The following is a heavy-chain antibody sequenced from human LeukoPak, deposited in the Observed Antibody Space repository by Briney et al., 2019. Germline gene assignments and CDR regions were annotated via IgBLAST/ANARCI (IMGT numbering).Heavy chain of an antibody. J-gene: IGHJ4*02. Sequence: GGSLRLSCAASGFTFSDYYMSWIRQAPGKGLEWVSYISSSGSTIYYADSVKGRFTISRDNAKNSLYLQMNSLRAEDTAVYYCARDKSYYYGSGSYHTNENGCDYWGQGTLVTVSS. CDR2: ISSSGSTI. CDR3: ARDKSYYYGSGSYHTNENGCDY. CDR1: GFTFSDYY. D-gene: IGHD3-10*01. V-gene: IGHV3-11*01.